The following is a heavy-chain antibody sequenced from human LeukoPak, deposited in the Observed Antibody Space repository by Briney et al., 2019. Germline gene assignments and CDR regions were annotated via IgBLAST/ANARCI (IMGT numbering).Heavy chain of an antibody. CDR3: ARAITMVRAFDY. D-gene: IGHD3-10*01. V-gene: IGHV4-39*07. J-gene: IGHJ4*02. CDR1: GGSISSSSYY. CDR2: IYYSGST. Sequence: SETLSLTCTVSGGSISSSSYYWGWIRQPPGKGLEWIGSIYYSGSTYYNPSLKSRVTISVDTSKNQFSLKLSSVTAADTAVYYCARAITMVRAFDYWGQGTLVTVSS.